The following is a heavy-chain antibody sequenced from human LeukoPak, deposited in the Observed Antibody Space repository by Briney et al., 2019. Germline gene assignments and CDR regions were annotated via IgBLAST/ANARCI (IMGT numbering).Heavy chain of an antibody. CDR3: ARSRFGELAWFDP. D-gene: IGHD3-10*01. J-gene: IGHJ5*02. CDR2: MNPNSGNT. Sequence: ASVKVSCKASGYTFTSYDINWVRQATGQGLEWMGWMNPNSGNTGYAQKFQGRVTMTRDTSKSTAYMELSSLRSEDTAVYYCARSRFGELAWFDPWGQGTLVTVSS. V-gene: IGHV1-8*01. CDR1: GYTFTSYD.